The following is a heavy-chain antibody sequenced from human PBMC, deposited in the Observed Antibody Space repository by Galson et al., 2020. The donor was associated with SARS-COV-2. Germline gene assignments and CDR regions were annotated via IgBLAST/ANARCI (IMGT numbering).Heavy chain of an antibody. V-gene: IGHV1-2*02. CDR3: ASLRYYDVLTGYIVDV. CDR1: GYTFTDYY. CDR2: INPKSGGT. D-gene: IGHD3-9*01. J-gene: IGHJ6*02. Sequence: ASVKVSCKASGYTFTDYYIHWVRQAPGQGLEWMGCINPKSGGTNYAQKFEGRVTMTRDTSITTAYMELSRLRADDTAVYYCASLRYYDVLTGYIVDVWGQGTMVTVSS.